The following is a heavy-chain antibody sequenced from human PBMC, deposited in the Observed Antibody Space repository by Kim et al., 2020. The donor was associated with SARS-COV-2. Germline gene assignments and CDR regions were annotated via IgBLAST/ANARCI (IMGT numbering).Heavy chain of an antibody. Sequence: GGSLRLSCAASGFTFSSYAMHWVRQAPGKGLEWVAVISYDGSNKYYADSVKGRFTISRDNSKNTLYLQMNSLRAEDTAVYYCASGGTLENVGVATDYWGQGTLVTVSS. CDR2: ISYDGSNK. V-gene: IGHV3-30-3*01. CDR3: ASGGTLENVGVATDY. D-gene: IGHD2-15*01. J-gene: IGHJ4*02. CDR1: GFTFSSYA.